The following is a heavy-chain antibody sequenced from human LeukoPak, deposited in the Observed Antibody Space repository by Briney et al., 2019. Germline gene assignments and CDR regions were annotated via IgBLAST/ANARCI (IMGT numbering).Heavy chain of an antibody. D-gene: IGHD3-22*01. V-gene: IGHV3-23*01. Sequence: GGSLRLSCAASGFTFSSYAMSWVRQAPGKGLEWLSAISGSGGSTYYADSVKGRFTISRDNSKNTLYLQMNSLRAEDTAVYYCAKDDYYYDSSGYRAPHDYWGQGTLVTVSS. CDR1: GFTFSSYA. CDR3: AKDDYYYDSSGYRAPHDY. CDR2: ISGSGGST. J-gene: IGHJ4*02.